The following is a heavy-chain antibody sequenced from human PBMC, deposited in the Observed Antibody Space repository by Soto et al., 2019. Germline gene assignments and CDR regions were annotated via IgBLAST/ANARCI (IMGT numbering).Heavy chain of an antibody. V-gene: IGHV4-59*01. CDR3: AGSRPGDFWSGYYDY. J-gene: IGHJ4*02. CDR1: GASIRNYY. Sequence: SETLSLTCTVSGASIRNYYWSWIRQPPGKGLEWIGFSYYSGSTNYNPSLNSRVTMSVDTSKNQFSLKLTSVTAADTAVYYCAGSRPGDFWSGYYDYWGQGTLVTVSS. CDR2: SYYSGST. D-gene: IGHD3-3*01.